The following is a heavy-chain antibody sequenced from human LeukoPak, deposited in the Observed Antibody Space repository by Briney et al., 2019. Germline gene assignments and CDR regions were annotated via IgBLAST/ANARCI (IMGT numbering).Heavy chain of an antibody. CDR1: GFTFSSYA. D-gene: IGHD3-22*01. J-gene: IGHJ5*02. V-gene: IGHV3-23*01. CDR3: AKVKDWYDGSGYQSPNWFDP. Sequence: QAGGSLRLFCAASGFTFSSYAMSWVRQAPGKGLEWVSAISGSGGSTYYADSVKGRFTTSRDNSKNTLYLQMNSLRAEDTAVYYCAKVKDWYDGSGYQSPNWFDPWGQGTLVTVSS. CDR2: ISGSGGST.